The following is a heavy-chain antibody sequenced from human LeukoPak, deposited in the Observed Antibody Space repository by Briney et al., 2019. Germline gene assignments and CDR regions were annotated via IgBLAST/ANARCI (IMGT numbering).Heavy chain of an antibody. CDR2: INHSGSN. V-gene: IGHV4-34*01. Sequence: SETLSLTCAVYGGSFSGYYWSWIRQPPGKGLEWIGEINHSGSNNYNPSLKSRVTISVDTSKNQFSLKLSSVTAADTAVYYCARGVGSSWGHWGQGTLVTVSS. CDR1: GGSFSGYY. CDR3: ARGVGSSWGH. J-gene: IGHJ4*02. D-gene: IGHD6-13*01.